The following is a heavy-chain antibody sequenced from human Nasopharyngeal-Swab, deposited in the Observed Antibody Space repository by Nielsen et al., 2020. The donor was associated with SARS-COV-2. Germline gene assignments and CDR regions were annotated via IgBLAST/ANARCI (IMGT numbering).Heavy chain of an antibody. CDR1: GFTFSSYS. D-gene: IGHD5-24*01. V-gene: IGHV3-21*01. CDR3: AKSRDGYNYDAFHI. CDR2: ISSSSSYI. J-gene: IGHJ3*02. Sequence: GESLKISCAASGFTFSSYSMNWVRQAPGKGLEWVSSISSSSSYIYYADSVKGRFTISRDNAKNSLYLHMSSLRTEDTAVYYCAKSRDGYNYDAFHIWGHGTMVTVSS.